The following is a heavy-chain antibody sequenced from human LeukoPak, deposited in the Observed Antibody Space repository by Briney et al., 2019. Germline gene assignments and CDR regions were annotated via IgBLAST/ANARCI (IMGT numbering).Heavy chain of an antibody. Sequence: GGSLRLSCAASGFTFSSYGMHWVRQAPGKGLEWVAVISYDGSNKYYADSVKGRFTISRDNSKNTLYLQMNSLRAEDTAVYYCAKDWHRRNEGVLDYWGQGTLVTVSS. CDR1: GFTFSSYG. CDR3: AKDWHRRNEGVLDY. J-gene: IGHJ4*02. V-gene: IGHV3-30*18. D-gene: IGHD3-10*01. CDR2: ISYDGSNK.